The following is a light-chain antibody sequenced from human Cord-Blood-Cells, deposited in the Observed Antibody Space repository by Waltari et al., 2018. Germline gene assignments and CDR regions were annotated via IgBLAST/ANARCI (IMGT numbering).Light chain of an antibody. CDR1: HDISNY. Sequence: DIQMTQSPSSLSASVGDRVTITCQASHDISNYLNWYQQKPGKAPKLLIYDASSMESWVPSRFSGSRSGTEFTLTISSLQPDDFATDYCQQYNSYWTFGQGTKVEIK. CDR2: DAS. J-gene: IGKJ1*01. V-gene: IGKV1-5*01. CDR3: QQYNSYWT.